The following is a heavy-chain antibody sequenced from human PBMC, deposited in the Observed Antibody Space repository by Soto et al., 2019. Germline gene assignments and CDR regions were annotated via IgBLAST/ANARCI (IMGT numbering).Heavy chain of an antibody. CDR3: ARDTDGLHY. V-gene: IGHV3-74*01. J-gene: IGHJ4*02. Sequence: EVQLEESGGGLVQPGGSLRLSCAASGLIFSNYKMHWVRQAPGKGLVWVSRISTDGSVTDYADSVKGRFTVSRENAKNTLYLQMNSLRAEDTAVYYCARDTDGLHYWGQGTLVTVSS. CDR2: ISTDGSVT. CDR1: GLIFSNYK.